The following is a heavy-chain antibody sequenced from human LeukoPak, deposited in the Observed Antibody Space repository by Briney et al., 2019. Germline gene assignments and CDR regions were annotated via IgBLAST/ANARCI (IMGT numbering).Heavy chain of an antibody. CDR3: AREEVDSGRYRSAFHI. Sequence: GGSLRLSCEPSGFTLRDNYMRWIRQAPGKGLEWVSDISSSGFTIYYADSVRGRFTVSGDSANNSLYLQMNSLRVDDTAMYYCAREEVDSGRYRSAFHIWGQGTMVTVSS. D-gene: IGHD1-26*01. J-gene: IGHJ3*02. CDR2: ISSSGFTI. V-gene: IGHV3-11*01. CDR1: GFTLRDNY.